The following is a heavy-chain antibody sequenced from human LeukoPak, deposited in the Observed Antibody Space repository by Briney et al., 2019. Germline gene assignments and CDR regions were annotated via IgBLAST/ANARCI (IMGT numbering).Heavy chain of an antibody. CDR1: GGSISSSSYY. CDR2: ISYSGST. Sequence: SETLSLTCIVSGGSISSSSYYWGWIRQPPGKGLEWIGSISYSGSTYYKPSLQSRVITSVDTSKNQFSLKVRSVTAADTAIYYCVRHVLTGTNWFDPWGQGTLVTVSS. D-gene: IGHD7-27*01. CDR3: VRHVLTGTNWFDP. J-gene: IGHJ5*02. V-gene: IGHV4-39*01.